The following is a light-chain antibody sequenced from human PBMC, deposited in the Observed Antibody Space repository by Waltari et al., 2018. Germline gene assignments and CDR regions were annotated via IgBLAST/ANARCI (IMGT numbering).Light chain of an antibody. CDR2: GAS. J-gene: IGKJ3*01. CDR1: HSIGSN. Sequence: EVVMTRSPATLSVSPGERATLSCRASHSIGSNVAWYQQKPGQTPRLLIYGASTRATGVPARFSGSGAGREFTLTISSLQSEDSVFYYCQQYNTWPRTFGPGTKVDIK. CDR3: QQYNTWPRT. V-gene: IGKV3-15*01.